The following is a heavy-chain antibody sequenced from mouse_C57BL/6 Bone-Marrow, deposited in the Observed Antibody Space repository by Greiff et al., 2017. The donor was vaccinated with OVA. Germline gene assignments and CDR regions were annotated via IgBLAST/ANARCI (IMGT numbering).Heavy chain of an antibody. CDR3: ARAWIYYDL. V-gene: IGHV1-69*01. J-gene: IGHJ2*01. CDR1: GYTFTSYW. Sequence: QVQLQQPGAELVMPGASVKLSCKASGYTFTSYWMHWVKQRPGQGLEWIGEIDPSDSYTNYNHKFKGKSTLTVDKSSSTAYMQLSSLTSEDSAVYYCARAWIYYDLWGQGTTLTVSS. CDR2: IDPSDSYT.